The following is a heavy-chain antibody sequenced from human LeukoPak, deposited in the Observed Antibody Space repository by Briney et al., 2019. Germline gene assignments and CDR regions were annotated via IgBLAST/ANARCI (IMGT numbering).Heavy chain of an antibody. D-gene: IGHD3-3*01. J-gene: IGHJ4*02. V-gene: IGHV3-23*01. CDR3: AKLPLGGGRRFLEWLFDY. CDR2: ISGSGGST. Sequence: GGSLRLSCAASGFTFSSYAMSWVRQAPGKGLEWVSAISGSGGSTYYADSVKGRFTISRDNSKNTLYLQMNSLRAEDTAVYYCAKLPLGGGRRFLEWLFDYWGQGTLVTVSS. CDR1: GFTFSSYA.